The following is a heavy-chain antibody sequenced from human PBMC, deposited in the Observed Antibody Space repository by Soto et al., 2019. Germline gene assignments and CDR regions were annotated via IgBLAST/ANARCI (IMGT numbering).Heavy chain of an antibody. Sequence: SETLSLTCTVSGGSISTSYWSWIRQPPGKGLEWIGYIHESGKTNYNPSLKSRVATSVDTSKNQFSLRLSSVTAADTAIYYCARGSGYTAIDFWGQGTLVT. CDR1: GGSISTSY. CDR2: IHESGKT. J-gene: IGHJ4*01. CDR3: ARGSGYTAIDF. D-gene: IGHD3-22*01. V-gene: IGHV4-59*01.